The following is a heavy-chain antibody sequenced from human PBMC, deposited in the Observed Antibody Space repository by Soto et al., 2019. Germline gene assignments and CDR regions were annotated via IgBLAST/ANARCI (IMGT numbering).Heavy chain of an antibody. J-gene: IGHJ5*02. CDR1: GYTFTSYG. D-gene: IGHD1-26*01. CDR3: AREGGVVGATGGGSWFDP. Sequence: ASVKVSCTASGYTFTSYGISWVRQAPGQGLEWMGWISAYNGNTNYAQKLQGRVTMTTDTSTSTAYMELRSLRSDDTAVYYWAREGGVVGATGGGSWFDPWGQGTLVTVSS. V-gene: IGHV1-18*01. CDR2: ISAYNGNT.